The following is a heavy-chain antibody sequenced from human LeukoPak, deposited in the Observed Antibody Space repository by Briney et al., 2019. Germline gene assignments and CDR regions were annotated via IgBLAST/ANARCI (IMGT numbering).Heavy chain of an antibody. Sequence: GGSLRLSCAASGFTFSSYEMNWVRQAPGKGLEWVSYISSSGSTIYYADSVKGRFTISRDNAKNSLYLQMNSLRAEDTAVYYCAKDVDVGVVPTAIAYWGQGTLVTVSS. CDR2: ISSSGSTI. CDR3: AKDVDVGVVPTAIAY. J-gene: IGHJ4*02. D-gene: IGHD2-2*01. V-gene: IGHV3-48*03. CDR1: GFTFSSYE.